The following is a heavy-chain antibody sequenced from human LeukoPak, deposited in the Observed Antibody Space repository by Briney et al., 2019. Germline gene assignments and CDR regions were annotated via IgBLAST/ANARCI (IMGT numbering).Heavy chain of an antibody. CDR2: ISSSGSTI. Sequence: QPGGSLRLSCAASGFTFSSYEMNWVRQAPGKGLEWVSYISSSGSTIYYADSVKGRFTISRDNAKNSLYLQMNSLRAEDTAVYYCARGPYDPWGYYYYYYMDVWGKGTTVTISS. CDR3: ARGPYDPWGYYYYYYMDV. J-gene: IGHJ6*03. D-gene: IGHD5-12*01. V-gene: IGHV3-48*03. CDR1: GFTFSSYE.